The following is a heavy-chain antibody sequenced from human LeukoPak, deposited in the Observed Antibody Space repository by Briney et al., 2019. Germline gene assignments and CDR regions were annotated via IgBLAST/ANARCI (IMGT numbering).Heavy chain of an antibody. CDR2: INHSGST. D-gene: IGHD2-8*01. Sequence: SETLSLTCAVYGGSFSGYYWSWIRQPPVKGLEWIGEINHSGSTNYNPSLKSRVTISVDTSKNQFSLKLSSVTAADTAVYYCARVAYCTNGVCYDYFDYWGQGTLVTVSS. CDR3: ARVAYCTNGVCYDYFDY. J-gene: IGHJ4*02. CDR1: GGSFSGYY. V-gene: IGHV4-34*01.